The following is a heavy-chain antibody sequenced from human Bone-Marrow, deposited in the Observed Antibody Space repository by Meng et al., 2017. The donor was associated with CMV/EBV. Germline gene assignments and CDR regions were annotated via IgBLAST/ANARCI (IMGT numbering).Heavy chain of an antibody. J-gene: IGHJ4*02. CDR2: IRYDGSNI. V-gene: IGHV3-30*02. CDR1: GFTFSSYG. CDR3: AKDSSWNGAIDY. D-gene: IGHD1-1*01. Sequence: GESLKISCAASGFTFSSYGMHWVRQAPGKGLEWVAFIRYDGSNIYYADSVKGRFTISRDKSKNTLYLQMNSLGPEDASVYHCAKDSSWNGAIDYWGQGTLVTVSS.